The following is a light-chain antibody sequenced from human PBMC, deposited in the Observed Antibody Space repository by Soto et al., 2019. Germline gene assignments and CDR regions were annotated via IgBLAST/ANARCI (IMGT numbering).Light chain of an antibody. V-gene: IGKV1-17*01. CDR1: KDIGND. CDR3: LQHNSYPRA. CDR2: AAS. J-gene: IGKJ1*01. Sequence: DIQMTQSPSSLSASVGDRVTINCRASKDIGNDLGWYQQKPGKAPKRLIYAASSLESGVPARFSGSGAGTEFTITVSSLQPEDYATYYFLQHNSYPRAFGQGTKVEIK.